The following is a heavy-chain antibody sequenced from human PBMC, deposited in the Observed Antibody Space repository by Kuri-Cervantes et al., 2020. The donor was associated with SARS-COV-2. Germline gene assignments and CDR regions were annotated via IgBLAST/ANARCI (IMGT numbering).Heavy chain of an antibody. V-gene: IGHV1-69*13. CDR3: ARGWLMRDDFWSGSYTGDVVGNWFDP. CDR1: GGIFRSYT. D-gene: IGHD3-3*01. J-gene: IGHJ5*02. CDR2: IIPFFGST. Sequence: SVKVSCKASGGIFRSYTFSWVRQAPGQGLEWMGGIIPFFGSTNYVQKFQGRVTITADEPTRTAYMELSSLRSEDTAVYYCARGWLMRDDFWSGSYTGDVVGNWFDPWGQGTLVTVSS.